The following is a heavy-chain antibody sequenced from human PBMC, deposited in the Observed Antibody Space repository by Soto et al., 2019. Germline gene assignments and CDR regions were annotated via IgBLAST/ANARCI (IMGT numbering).Heavy chain of an antibody. Sequence: SGKVSCKASGFTFTSSAVQWVRQARGQRLEWIGWIVVGSGNTNYAQKFQERVTITRDMSTSTAYMELSSLRSEDTAVYYCAAGLYYDILTGRRANYYYGMDVWGQGTTVTVSS. CDR3: AAGLYYDILTGRRANYYYGMDV. D-gene: IGHD3-9*01. J-gene: IGHJ6*02. V-gene: IGHV1-58*01. CDR2: IVVGSGNT. CDR1: GFTFTSSA.